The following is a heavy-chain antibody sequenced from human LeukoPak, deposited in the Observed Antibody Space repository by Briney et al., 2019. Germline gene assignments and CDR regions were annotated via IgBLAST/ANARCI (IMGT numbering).Heavy chain of an antibody. Sequence: SCKASGGTFSSYAISWVRQAPGQGLEWVAVIWYDGSNKYYADSVKGRFTISRDNSKNTLYLQMNSLRAEDTAVYYCASSILEGFGDHDAFDIWGQGTMVTVSS. V-gene: IGHV3-33*01. CDR2: IWYDGSNK. CDR1: GGTFSSYA. D-gene: IGHD3-10*01. CDR3: ASSILEGFGDHDAFDI. J-gene: IGHJ3*02.